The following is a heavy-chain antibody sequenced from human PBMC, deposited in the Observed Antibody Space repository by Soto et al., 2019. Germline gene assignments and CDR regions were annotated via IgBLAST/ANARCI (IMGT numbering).Heavy chain of an antibody. J-gene: IGHJ5*02. Sequence: GASVKVSCKASGYTFTDYYMNWVRQAPGQGLEWMGWINPNNGATNYAQKFQGRVTMTRDTSISTAYMDLSRLTSDDTAVYYCARGALTVANWFDPWGQGTQVTVSS. V-gene: IGHV1-2*02. CDR1: GYTFTDYY. CDR3: ARGALTVANWFDP. D-gene: IGHD6-19*01. CDR2: INPNNGAT.